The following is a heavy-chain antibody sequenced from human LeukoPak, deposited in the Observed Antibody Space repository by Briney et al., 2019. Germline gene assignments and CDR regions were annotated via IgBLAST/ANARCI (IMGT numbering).Heavy chain of an antibody. CDR2: ISGSGGST. CDR1: GFTFSSYA. J-gene: IGHJ3*02. V-gene: IGHV3-23*01. Sequence: GGSLRLSCAASGFTFSSYAMSWVRQAPGKGLEWVSAISGSGGSTYYADSVKGRFTISRDNSKNTLYLQMNSLRAGDTAVYYCAKPRGSCSSTSCYIDAFDIWGQGTMVTVSS. D-gene: IGHD2-2*01. CDR3: AKPRGSCSSTSCYIDAFDI.